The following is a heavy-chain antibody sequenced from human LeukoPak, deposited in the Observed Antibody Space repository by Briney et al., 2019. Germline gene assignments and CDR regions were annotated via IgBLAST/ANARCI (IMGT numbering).Heavy chain of an antibody. CDR1: GGTFSSYA. V-gene: IGHV1-69*13. J-gene: IGHJ6*02. CDR3: ARGDCSSTSCYTGYYYYGMDV. CDR2: IIPIFGTA. D-gene: IGHD2-2*02. Sequence: GASVKVSCKASGGTFSSYAISWVRQAPGQGLEWMGGIIPIFGTANYAQKFQGRVTITADESTSTAYVELSSLRSEDTAVYYCARGDCSSTSCYTGYYYYGMDVWGQGTTVTVSS.